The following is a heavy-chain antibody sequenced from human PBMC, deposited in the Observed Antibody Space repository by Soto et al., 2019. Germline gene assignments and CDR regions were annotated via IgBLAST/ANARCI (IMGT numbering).Heavy chain of an antibody. CDR3: ARNEEWGTVTTLRWFDP. V-gene: IGHV4-39*01. CDR1: GGSISSSSYY. Sequence: QLQLQESGPGLVKPSETLSLTCTVSGGSISSSSYYWGWIRQPPGKGLEWIGSIYYSGSTYYNPSLKSRVTISVDTSKNQFSLKLSSVTAADTAVYYCARNEEWGTVTTLRWFDPWGQGTLVTVSS. J-gene: IGHJ5*02. CDR2: IYYSGST. D-gene: IGHD4-17*01.